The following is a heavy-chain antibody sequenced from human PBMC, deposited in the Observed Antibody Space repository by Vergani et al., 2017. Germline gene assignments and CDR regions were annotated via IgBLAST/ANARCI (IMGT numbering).Heavy chain of an antibody. V-gene: IGHV3-33*01. CDR3: ARDGEYCSSTSCYYYYMDV. CDR1: GFTFSSYG. CDR2: IWYDGSNK. Sequence: QVQLVESGGGVVQPGRSLRLSCAASGFTFSSYGMHWVRQAPGKGLEWVAVIWYDGSNKYYADSVKGRFTISRDNSKNTLYLQMNSLRAEDTAVYYCARDGEYCSSTSCYYYYMDVWSKGTTVTVSS. D-gene: IGHD2-2*01. J-gene: IGHJ6*03.